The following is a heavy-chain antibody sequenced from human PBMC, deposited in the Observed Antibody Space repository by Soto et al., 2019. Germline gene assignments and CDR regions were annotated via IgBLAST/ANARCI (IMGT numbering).Heavy chain of an antibody. CDR2: INAGNGNT. CDR1: GYTFTSYA. D-gene: IGHD3-3*01. V-gene: IGHV1-3*01. Sequence: ASVKVSCKASGYTFTSYAMHWVRQAPGQRLEWMGWINAGNGNTKYSQKFQGRVTITRDTSASTDYMELSSLRSEDTAFYYCAREFLDFWSGYLNWFDPWGQGTLVTVSS. CDR3: AREFLDFWSGYLNWFDP. J-gene: IGHJ5*02.